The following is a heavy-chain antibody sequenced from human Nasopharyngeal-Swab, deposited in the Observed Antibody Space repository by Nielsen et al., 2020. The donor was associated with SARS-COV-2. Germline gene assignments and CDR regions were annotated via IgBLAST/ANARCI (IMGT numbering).Heavy chain of an antibody. CDR1: GFTFNTYG. CDR2: ISYDGSNK. J-gene: IGHJ4*02. CDR3: TRDIGGKAGY. Sequence: GESLKISCAASGFTFNTYGMHWVRQAPGKGLEWVATISYDGSNKFYADSVKGRFTISRDNSKNTLYLQMNSLRAEDTAVYFCTRDIGGKAGYWGQGTLVTVSS. D-gene: IGHD4-23*01. V-gene: IGHV3-30*03.